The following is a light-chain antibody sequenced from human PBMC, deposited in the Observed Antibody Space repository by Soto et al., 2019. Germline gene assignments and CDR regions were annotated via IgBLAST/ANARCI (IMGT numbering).Light chain of an antibody. Sequence: QSVLTQPASVSGSPGQSITISCTGTSSDVGNYNYVSWYQQYPGRVPKLLIYMVSNRPSGVSNRFSGSKSGNTASLTISGLQAEDEADYFCTSPTPGSLYVFXTGTKLTVL. CDR3: TSPTPGSLYV. CDR2: MVS. CDR1: SSDVGNYNY. V-gene: IGLV2-14*01. J-gene: IGLJ1*01.